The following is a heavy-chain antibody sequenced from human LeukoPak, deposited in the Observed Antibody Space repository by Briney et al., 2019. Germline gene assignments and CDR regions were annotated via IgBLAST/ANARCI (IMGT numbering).Heavy chain of an antibody. CDR2: ISGDGDNT. J-gene: IGHJ5*02. D-gene: IGHD1-26*01. Sequence: PGGSLRLSCEASGFTFSNAWVSWVRRAPGKGLEWISLISGDGDNTYYANSVKGRFTISRDKSKNSLYLQMSSLRAEDTALYYCAKGVRSGTYYNCFDPWGQGTLVTVSS. CDR1: GFTFSNAW. V-gene: IGHV3-43*02. CDR3: AKGVRSGTYYNCFDP.